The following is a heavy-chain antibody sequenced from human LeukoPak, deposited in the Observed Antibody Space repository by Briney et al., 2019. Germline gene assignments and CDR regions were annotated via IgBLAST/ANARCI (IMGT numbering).Heavy chain of an antibody. CDR3: ARDRKEVLLWFGESYGRDAFDI. CDR1: GFTFSSYS. V-gene: IGHV3-21*01. D-gene: IGHD3-10*01. Sequence: GGSLRLSCAASGFTFSSYSMNWVRQAPGKGLEWVSSISSSSSYIYYADSVKGRFTISRDNAKNSLYLQMNSLRAEDTAVYCCARDRKEVLLWFGESYGRDAFDIWGQGTMVTVSS. J-gene: IGHJ3*02. CDR2: ISSSSSYI.